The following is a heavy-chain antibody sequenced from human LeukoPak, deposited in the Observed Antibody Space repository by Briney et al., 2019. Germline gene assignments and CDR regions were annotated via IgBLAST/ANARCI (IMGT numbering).Heavy chain of an antibody. CDR2: IYYSGST. V-gene: IGHV4-59*01. Sequence: PSETLSLTRTVSGGSISSYYWSWIRQPPGKGLEWIGYIYYSGSTNYNPSLKSRVTISVDTSKNQFSLKLSSVTAADTAVYYCARAKADDSSWDFDYWGQGTLVTVSS. CDR3: ARAKADDSSWDFDY. J-gene: IGHJ4*02. D-gene: IGHD6-13*01. CDR1: GGSISSYY.